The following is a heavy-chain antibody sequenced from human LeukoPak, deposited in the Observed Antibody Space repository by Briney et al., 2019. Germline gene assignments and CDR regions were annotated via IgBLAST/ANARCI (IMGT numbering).Heavy chain of an antibody. CDR1: GYSISSGYY. CDR2: IYHSGST. V-gene: IGHV4-38-2*01. D-gene: IGHD2-21*01. J-gene: IGHJ4*02. Sequence: PSETLSLTCAVSGYSISSGYYWGRIRQPPGKGLEWIGSIYHSGSTYYNPSLKSRVTISVDTSKNQFSLKLSSVTAADTAVYYCARHYSSALDHWGQGTLVTVSS. CDR3: ARHYSSALDH.